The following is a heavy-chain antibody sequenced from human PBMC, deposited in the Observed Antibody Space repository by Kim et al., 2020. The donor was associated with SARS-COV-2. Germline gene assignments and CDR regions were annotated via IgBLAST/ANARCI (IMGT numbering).Heavy chain of an antibody. CDR3: ARDRFSGYDYEGFDY. J-gene: IGHJ4*02. Sequence: SVKGRFTISKDNAKNSLYLQRNSLRAEDTAVYYCARDRFSGYDYEGFDYWGQGTLVTVSS. D-gene: IGHD5-12*01. V-gene: IGHV3-11*06.